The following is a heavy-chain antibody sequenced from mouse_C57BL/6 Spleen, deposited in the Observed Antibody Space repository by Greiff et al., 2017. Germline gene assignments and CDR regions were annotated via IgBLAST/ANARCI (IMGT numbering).Heavy chain of an antibody. Sequence: QVQLQQSGAELVRPGASVKLSCKASGYTFTDYYINWVKQRPGQGLEWIARIYPGSGNTYYNEKFKGKATLTAEKSSSTAYMQLSSLTSEDSAVYFCARGRGDSGYALDYWGQGTSVTVSA. CDR3: ARGRGDSGYALDY. V-gene: IGHV1-76*01. J-gene: IGHJ4*01. CDR1: GYTFTDYY. D-gene: IGHD2-13*01. CDR2: IYPGSGNT.